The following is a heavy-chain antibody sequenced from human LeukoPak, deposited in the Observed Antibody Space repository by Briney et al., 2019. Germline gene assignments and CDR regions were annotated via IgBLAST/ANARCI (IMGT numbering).Heavy chain of an antibody. D-gene: IGHD1-26*01. J-gene: IGHJ3*01. V-gene: IGHV3-53*01. Sequence: GGSLRLSCAASGFTVSSNYMSWVRQAPGKGLEWVSVIYSGGSTYYADSVKGRFTISRDNSKNTLYLQMSSLRVEDTAIYYCVKSLSGAFDLWGQGTMVTVSS. CDR2: IYSGGST. CDR1: GFTVSSNY. CDR3: VKSLSGAFDL.